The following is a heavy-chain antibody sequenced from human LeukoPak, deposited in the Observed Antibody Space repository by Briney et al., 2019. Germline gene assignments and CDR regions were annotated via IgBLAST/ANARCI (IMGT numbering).Heavy chain of an antibody. V-gene: IGHV5-51*01. CDR1: GYSFTTYW. J-gene: IGHJ4*02. CDR3: ARQGGSGWVSEIDY. Sequence: HGESLKISCKGSGYSFTTYWIGWVRQMPGKSLEWLGIIYPGDSNTRYSPSFQGHVTISADNSIRTAYLQSSSLKASDTAMYYCARQGGSGWVSEIDYWGQGTLVTVSS. D-gene: IGHD6-19*01. CDR2: IYPGDSNT.